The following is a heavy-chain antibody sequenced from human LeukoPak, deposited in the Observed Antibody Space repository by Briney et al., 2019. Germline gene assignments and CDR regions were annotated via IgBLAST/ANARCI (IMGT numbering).Heavy chain of an antibody. CDR3: ARDHDSYYDYVWGSYPTRAYYFDY. J-gene: IGHJ4*02. D-gene: IGHD3-16*02. CDR1: GFTFSSYA. CDR2: IIPSGHTT. Sequence: GGSLRLSCAASGFTFSSYAMSWVRQAPGKGLEWVSGIIPSGHTTYYADSVRGRFTISRDNSRNTVYLQMNSLRAEDTAVYYCARDHDSYYDYVWGSYPTRAYYFDYWGQGTLVTVSS. V-gene: IGHV3-23*01.